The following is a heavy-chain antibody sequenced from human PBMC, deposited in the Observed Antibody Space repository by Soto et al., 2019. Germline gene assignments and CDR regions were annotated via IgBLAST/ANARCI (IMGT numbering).Heavy chain of an antibody. CDR3: ARGRYDGYCSSTSCPYYFDY. Sequence: ASVKVSCKASGYTFTSYGISWVRQAPGQGLEWMGWISAYNGNTNYAQKIQGRDTMTTDTSTSTAYMELRSLRSDDTAVYYCARGRYDGYCSSTSCPYYFDYWG. V-gene: IGHV1-18*01. D-gene: IGHD2-2*03. CDR2: ISAYNGNT. CDR1: GYTFTSYG. J-gene: IGHJ4*01.